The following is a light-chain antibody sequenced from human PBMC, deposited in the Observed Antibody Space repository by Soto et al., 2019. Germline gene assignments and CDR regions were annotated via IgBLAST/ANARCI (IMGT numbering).Light chain of an antibody. J-gene: IGKJ4*01. CDR3: QYYGSSFT. CDR1: QSVSSTY. Sequence: EIVLTQSPGTLSLSPGERATLSCRASQSVSSTYLAWYQQEPGQAPRLIMYGASSRATGIPDRVSGSGSGTDFTLTISRLEPEDFAVYYCQYYGSSFTFGGGTKVDIK. CDR2: GAS. V-gene: IGKV3-20*01.